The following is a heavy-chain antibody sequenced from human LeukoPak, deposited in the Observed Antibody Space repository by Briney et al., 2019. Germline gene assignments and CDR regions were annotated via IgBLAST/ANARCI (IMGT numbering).Heavy chain of an antibody. CDR2: ISSSSTTI. CDR3: ARDDYGDYDFDY. V-gene: IGHV3-48*01. CDR1: GFTFSIYS. J-gene: IGHJ4*02. Sequence: PGGSLRLSCAASGFTFSIYSMNWVRQVPGKGLEWVSFISSSSTTIFYADSVKGRFTISRDNPKNSLFLQMNSLRAEDTAVYYCARDDYGDYDFDYWGQGTLVAVSS. D-gene: IGHD4-17*01.